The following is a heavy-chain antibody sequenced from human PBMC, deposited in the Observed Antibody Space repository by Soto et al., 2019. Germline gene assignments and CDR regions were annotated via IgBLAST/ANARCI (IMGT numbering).Heavy chain of an antibody. CDR2: IIPIFGTA. J-gene: IGHJ4*02. CDR1: GGTFSSYA. Sequence: QVQLVQSGADVKKPGSSVKVSSKASGGTFSSYAISWVRQAPGQGLEWMGGIIPIFGTANYAQKFQGRVTITADESTSTAYMELSSLRSEDTAVYYCASPAQRRDGYKTFDYWGQGTLVTVSS. V-gene: IGHV1-69*12. D-gene: IGHD5-12*01. CDR3: ASPAQRRDGYKTFDY.